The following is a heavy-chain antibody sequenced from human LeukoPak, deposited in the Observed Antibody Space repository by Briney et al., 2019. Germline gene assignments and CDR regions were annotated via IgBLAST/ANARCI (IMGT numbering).Heavy chain of an antibody. J-gene: IGHJ6*02. V-gene: IGHV3-48*04. D-gene: IGHD3-10*01. CDR3: ARDGGHYSLNYYYGMDV. CDR1: GFTFSSYT. Sequence: GGSLRLSCAASGFTFSSYTMNWVRQAPGKGLEWISYISSSSTIYYADSVKGRFTISRDNAKNSLYLQMNSLRAEDTAVYYCARDGGHYSLNYYYGMDVWGQGTTVTVSS. CDR2: ISSSSTI.